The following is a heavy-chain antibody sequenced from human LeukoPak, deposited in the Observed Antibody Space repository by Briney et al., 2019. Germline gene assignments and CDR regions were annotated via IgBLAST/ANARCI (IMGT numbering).Heavy chain of an antibody. CDR3: AKAAQWLDAFDI. J-gene: IGHJ3*02. CDR1: GFTFSSYA. CDR2: ISNSGDIT. D-gene: IGHD6-19*01. V-gene: IGHV3-23*01. Sequence: PGGSLRLSCAASGFTFSSYAMSWVRQAPGKGLEWVSAISNSGDITYYADSVKGRFTISRDNSKNTLYLQMNSLRAEDTAVYYCAKAAQWLDAFDIWGKGKMVTVSS.